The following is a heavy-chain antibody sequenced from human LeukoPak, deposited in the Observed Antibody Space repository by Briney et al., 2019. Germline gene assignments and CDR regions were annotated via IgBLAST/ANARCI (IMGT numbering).Heavy chain of an antibody. CDR1: GGSISSSSYY. CDR3: ARVREGGGCYYYYYMDV. D-gene: IGHD3-16*01. J-gene: IGHJ6*03. Sequence: SETLSLTCTVSGGSISSSSYYWGWIRQPPGKGLEWIGSIYYSGSTYYNPSLKSRVTISVDTSKNQFSLKLSSVTAADTAVYYCARVREGGGCYYYYYMDVWGKGTTVTVSS. V-gene: IGHV4-39*07. CDR2: IYYSGST.